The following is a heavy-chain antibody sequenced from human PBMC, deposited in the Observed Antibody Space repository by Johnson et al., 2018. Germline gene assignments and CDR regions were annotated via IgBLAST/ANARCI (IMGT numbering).Heavy chain of an antibody. CDR1: GFSFSSFG. J-gene: IGHJ6*02. CDR3: ARDLYSSSSAWNHGMDV. D-gene: IGHD6-6*01. Sequence: QVQLVQSGGGVVQPGRSLRLSCAASGFSFSSFGMYWVRQAPGKGLEWVAVIWDDESNKYHLDSVKGRFTISRDKSKNTLYLQMNSLRAEDTAVYYWARDLYSSSSAWNHGMDVWGQGTTVIVSS. V-gene: IGHV3-33*01. CDR2: IWDDESNK.